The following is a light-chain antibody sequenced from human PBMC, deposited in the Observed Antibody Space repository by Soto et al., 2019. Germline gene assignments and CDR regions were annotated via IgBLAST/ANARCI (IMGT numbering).Light chain of an antibody. J-gene: IGLJ2*01. CDR2: EVS. Sequence: QSALTQPASVSGSPEQSITISCTGTSSDVGGYNYVSWYQQHPGKAPKLMIYEVSNRPSGVSNRFSGSKSGNTASLTISGLQAEDEAEYYCSSYISSSTAYVVFGGGTKLTVL. CDR3: SSYISSSTAYVV. V-gene: IGLV2-14*01. CDR1: SSDVGGYNY.